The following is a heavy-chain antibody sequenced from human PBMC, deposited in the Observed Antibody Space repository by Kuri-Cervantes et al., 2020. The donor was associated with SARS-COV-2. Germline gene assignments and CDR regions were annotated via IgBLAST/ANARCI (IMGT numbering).Heavy chain of an antibody. CDR2: IWYDGSDK. V-gene: IGHV3-33*01. J-gene: IGHJ3*02. CDR3: ARDFRFGELTPIDAFDI. Sequence: GESLKISCAASGFTFSSYGMHWVRQAPGKGLEWVAVIWYDGSDKYYADSVKGRFTISRGNSKNTLYLQMNSLRAEDTAVYYCARDFRFGELTPIDAFDIWGQGTMVTVSS. CDR1: GFTFSSYG. D-gene: IGHD3-10*01.